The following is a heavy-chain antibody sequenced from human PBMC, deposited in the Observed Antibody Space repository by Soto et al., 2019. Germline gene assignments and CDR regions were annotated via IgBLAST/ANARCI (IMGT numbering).Heavy chain of an antibody. J-gene: IGHJ3*02. CDR2: IYHSGST. Sequence: SETLSLTCAVSGGSISSSNWWSWVRQPPGKGLEWIGEIYHSGSTNYNPSLKSRVTISVDKSKNQFSLKLSSVTAADTAVYYCERVAAVVVAATPGPDAFDIWGQGTMVTVSS. D-gene: IGHD2-15*01. CDR1: GGSISSSNW. CDR3: ERVAAVVVAATPGPDAFDI. V-gene: IGHV4-4*02.